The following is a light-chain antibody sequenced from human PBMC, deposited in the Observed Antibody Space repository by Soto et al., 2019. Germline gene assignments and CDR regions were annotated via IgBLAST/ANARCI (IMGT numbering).Light chain of an antibody. CDR3: QTWGTGIRV. CDR1: SGHSNYA. J-gene: IGLJ1*01. CDR2: LNSDGSH. Sequence: VLTQSPSASASLGASVKLTCTLSSGHSNYAIAWHQQQPEKGPRYLMKLNSDGSHRKGDGIPDRFSGSSSGAERYLTISSLQSEDEADYYCQTWGTGIRVFGTGTTLTVL. V-gene: IGLV4-69*01.